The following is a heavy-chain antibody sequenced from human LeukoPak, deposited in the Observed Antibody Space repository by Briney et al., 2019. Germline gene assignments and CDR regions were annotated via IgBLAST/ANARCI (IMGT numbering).Heavy chain of an antibody. CDR1: GFTFSSYE. V-gene: IGHV3-48*03. CDR2: ISNSGTAI. Sequence: PGGSLRLSCAASGFTFSSYEMNWVRQAPGKGLAWVSYISNSGTAIYYADSVKGRFTISRDNSKNTLYLQMNSLRAEDTAVYYCARDDSGSIDYWGQGTLVTVSS. CDR3: ARDDSGSIDY. D-gene: IGHD3-10*01. J-gene: IGHJ4*02.